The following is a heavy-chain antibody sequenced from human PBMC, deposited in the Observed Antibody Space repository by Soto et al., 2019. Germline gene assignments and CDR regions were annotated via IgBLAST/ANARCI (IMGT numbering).Heavy chain of an antibody. J-gene: IGHJ5*02. Sequence: ASVKVSCKASGYTFTSYDINWVRQATGQGLEWMGWMNPNSGNTGYAQKFQGRVTMTRNTSISTAYMELSSLRSEDTAVYYCAREYCSSTSCPNWFDPWGQGTLVTVSS. CDR2: MNPNSGNT. CDR1: GYTFTSYD. D-gene: IGHD2-2*01. V-gene: IGHV1-8*01. CDR3: AREYCSSTSCPNWFDP.